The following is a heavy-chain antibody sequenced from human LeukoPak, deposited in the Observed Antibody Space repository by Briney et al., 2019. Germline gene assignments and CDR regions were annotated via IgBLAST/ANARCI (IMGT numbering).Heavy chain of an antibody. Sequence: SETLSLTCTVSGGSISSYYWSWIRQPPGKGLEWIGYIYYSGSTNYNPSLKSRVTISVDTSKNQFSPKLSSVTAADTAVYYCARDRHYYGSGRPSYFDYWGQGTLVTVSS. V-gene: IGHV4-59*01. J-gene: IGHJ4*02. D-gene: IGHD3-10*01. CDR2: IYYSGST. CDR3: ARDRHYYGSGRPSYFDY. CDR1: GGSISSYY.